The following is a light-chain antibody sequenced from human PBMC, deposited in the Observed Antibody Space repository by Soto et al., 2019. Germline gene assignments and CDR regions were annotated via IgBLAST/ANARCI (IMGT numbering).Light chain of an antibody. CDR3: QQTHAVPLP. V-gene: IGKV1-39*01. Sequence: DVQMTQSPSSLSASVGDRVTITCRASQPISNYLNWYQQKAGEAPKVLIFGASSLQSGVPSKFSGSGYGTDFTLIINNLHPDDLAPYYCQQTHAVPLPFDQGTRL. CDR2: GAS. CDR1: QPISNY. J-gene: IGKJ5*01.